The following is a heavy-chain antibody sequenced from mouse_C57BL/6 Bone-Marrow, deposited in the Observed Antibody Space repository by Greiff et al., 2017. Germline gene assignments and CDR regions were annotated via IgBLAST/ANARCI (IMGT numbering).Heavy chain of an antibody. CDR2: ISSGGSYT. CDR1: GFTFSSYG. J-gene: IGHJ1*03. Sequence: DVKLMESGGDLVKPGGSLKLSCAASGFTFSSYGMSWVRQTPDKRLEWVATISSGGSYTYYPDSVKGRFTISRDNAKNTLYLQMSSLKSEDTAMYDCAGLDGQYFDVGGTGTTVTVSS. V-gene: IGHV5-6*02. D-gene: IGHD2-3*01. CDR3: AGLDGQYFDV.